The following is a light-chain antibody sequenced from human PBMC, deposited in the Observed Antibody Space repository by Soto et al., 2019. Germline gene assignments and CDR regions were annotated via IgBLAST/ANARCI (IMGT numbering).Light chain of an antibody. CDR3: SSYTTSSTPVI. CDR2: DVS. J-gene: IGLJ2*01. V-gene: IGLV2-14*03. Sequence: QSVLTQPASVSGSPGQSITISCTGTSRDVGAYNYVSWYQQHPGKAPRLMSYDVSNRPSGVSNRFSGSKSANTASLTISGLQAEDEADYYCSSYTTSSTPVIFGGGTQLTVL. CDR1: SRDVGAYNY.